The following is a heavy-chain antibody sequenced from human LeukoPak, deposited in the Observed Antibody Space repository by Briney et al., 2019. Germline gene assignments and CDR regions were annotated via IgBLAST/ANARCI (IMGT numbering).Heavy chain of an antibody. CDR2: IESDGSSI. Sequence: PGGSLRLSCVASGFSFSDFWMHWVRQAPGKGLEFVSRIESDGSSISYADSVKGRFTASRDNAKNTLYLQMDSLRVEDTAVYYCGGDRFGDIDYWGQGTLATASS. CDR3: GGDRFGDIDY. CDR1: GFSFSDFW. D-gene: IGHD3-10*01. V-gene: IGHV3-74*01. J-gene: IGHJ4*02.